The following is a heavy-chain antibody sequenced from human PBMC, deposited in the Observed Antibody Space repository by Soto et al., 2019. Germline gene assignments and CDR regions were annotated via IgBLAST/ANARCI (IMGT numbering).Heavy chain of an antibody. D-gene: IGHD6-19*01. CDR1: GFSLSNSA. CDR2: TVTTGGTA. J-gene: IGHJ5*02. Sequence: EVQLFESGGGLVQPGGSLRLSCAASGFSLSNSAMTWVRQAPGKGLQWLSATVTTGGTAFADSVKGRFSVSRDISKNTIYLQLTSLRVDDTAVYYCAPCINDEGVHSSGWCNWLDPWGQGSLVTVSS. CDR3: APCINDEGVHSSGWCNWLDP. V-gene: IGHV3-23*01.